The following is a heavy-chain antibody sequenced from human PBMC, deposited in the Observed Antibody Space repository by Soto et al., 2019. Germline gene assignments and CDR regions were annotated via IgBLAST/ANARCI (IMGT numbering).Heavy chain of an antibody. J-gene: IGHJ1*01. D-gene: IGHD4-17*01. CDR2: IKSKTDGGTT. V-gene: IGHV3-15*05. CDR3: TTARGTYGAEYFQH. Sequence: GGSLRLSCAASGFTFTNAWMSWVRQAPGKGLEWVGRIKSKTDGGTTDYAAPVKGRFTISRDDSQNTLYLQMNSLKTEDTAVYYCTTARGTYGAEYFQHWGQGTLVTVSS. CDR1: GFTFTNAW.